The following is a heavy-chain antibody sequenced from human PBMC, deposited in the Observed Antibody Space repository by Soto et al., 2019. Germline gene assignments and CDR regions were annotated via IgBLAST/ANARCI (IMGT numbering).Heavy chain of an antibody. V-gene: IGHV3-7*03. Sequence: PGGSLRLSCEVSGFTFSMYSMSWVRQSPGKGLEWVAKIPQDGVDGHYADSVKGRFTISRDNGKNSLYLQLNNLRAEDTAVYYCARDQLILTAHDFFYGSDVWGRGATVTVSS. CDR3: ARDQLILTAHDFFYGSDV. CDR2: IPQDGVDG. J-gene: IGHJ6*02. CDR1: GFTFSMYS. D-gene: IGHD1-1*01.